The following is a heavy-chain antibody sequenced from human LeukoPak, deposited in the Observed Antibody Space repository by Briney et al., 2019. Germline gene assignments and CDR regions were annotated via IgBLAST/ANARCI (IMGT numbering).Heavy chain of an antibody. CDR2: ISSSGSSI. CDR3: ARIAWIRLDFDY. J-gene: IGHJ4*02. V-gene: IGHV3-48*03. Sequence: GGSLRLSCAASGFTFSSYEMNWVRQAPGKGLEWVSYISSSGSSIYYADSVKGRFTISRDNAKNSLYLQMNSLRAEDTAVYYCARIAWIRLDFDYWGQGTLVTVSS. D-gene: IGHD5-18*01. CDR1: GFTFSSYE.